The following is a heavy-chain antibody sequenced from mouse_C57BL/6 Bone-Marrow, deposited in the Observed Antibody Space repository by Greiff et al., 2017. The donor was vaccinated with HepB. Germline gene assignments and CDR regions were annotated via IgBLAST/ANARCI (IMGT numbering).Heavy chain of an antibody. J-gene: IGHJ4*01. CDR2: IDPRSGNT. CDR1: GYTFTSYG. Sequence: VQVVESGAELARPGASVKLSCKASGYTFTSYGISWVKQRTGQGLEWIGEIDPRSGNTNYNEKFKGKATLTADKSSSTAYMELRSLTSEDSAVYFCARCPHYYGSHYAIDYWGQGTSVTVSS. V-gene: IGHV1-81*01. D-gene: IGHD1-1*01. CDR3: ARCPHYYGSHYAIDY.